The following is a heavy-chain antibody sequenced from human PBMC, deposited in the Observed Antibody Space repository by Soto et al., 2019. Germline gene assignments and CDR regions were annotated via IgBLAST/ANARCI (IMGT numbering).Heavy chain of an antibody. D-gene: IGHD3-10*01. Sequence: QVQLVESGGGVVQPGRSLRLSCAASGFTFSSYGMHWVRQAPGKVLEWVAVISYDGSNKYYADSVKGRFTISRDNSKNRMYLQMNRLRGEDTAVYYCAKESSLWFGELLSGSYYYYGMDVWGQGTTVTVSS. CDR2: ISYDGSNK. CDR3: AKESSLWFGELLSGSYYYYGMDV. J-gene: IGHJ6*02. V-gene: IGHV3-30*18. CDR1: GFTFSSYG.